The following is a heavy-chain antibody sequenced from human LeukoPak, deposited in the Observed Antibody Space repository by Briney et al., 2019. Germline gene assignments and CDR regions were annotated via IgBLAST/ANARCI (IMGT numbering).Heavy chain of an antibody. V-gene: IGHV3-53*01. CDR2: IYADGTT. D-gene: IGHD3-3*02. CDR1: GFTVRYNS. CDR3: ARAQLASGTDY. J-gene: IGHJ4*02. Sequence: PGGSLRLSCAASGFTVRYNSMTWVRQAPGKGLEWVSTIYADGTTYYADSMKGRFTISRDNSKNTLDLQMNSLGAEDTAVYYCARAQLASGTDYWGQGTLVTVSS.